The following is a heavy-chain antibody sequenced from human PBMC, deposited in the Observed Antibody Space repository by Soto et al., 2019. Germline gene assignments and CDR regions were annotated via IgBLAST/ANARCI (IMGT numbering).Heavy chain of an antibody. J-gene: IGHJ5*02. CDR2: SSGSGGIT. CDR3: AKDPLYSYGYWFDP. D-gene: IGHD5-18*01. V-gene: IGHV3-23*01. Sequence: GGSLRLSCAASGFTFSSYAMSCVRQAPGKGLEGVSASSGSGGITYYADSVKGRFTISRDNSKNTLYLQMNSLRAEDTAVYYCAKDPLYSYGYWFDPWGQGTMVTVSS. CDR1: GFTFSSYA.